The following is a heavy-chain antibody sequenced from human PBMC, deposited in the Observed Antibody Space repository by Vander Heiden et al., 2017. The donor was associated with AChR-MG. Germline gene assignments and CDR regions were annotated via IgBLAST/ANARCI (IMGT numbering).Heavy chain of an antibody. Sequence: VQLLQSGAEVKEPGASVRLSCQTSGYEFSNYGISWVRQAPGQGLEWVGWISAYNDNRKYSRKLQGRVSLTTDMFTSTVYMDLRSVTSDDTAVYYCARDLGSRGVWWFDPWGQGTLVTVSS. V-gene: IGHV1-18*01. CDR1: GYEFSNYG. CDR2: ISAYNDNR. CDR3: ARDLGSRGVWWFDP. J-gene: IGHJ5*02. D-gene: IGHD1-26*01.